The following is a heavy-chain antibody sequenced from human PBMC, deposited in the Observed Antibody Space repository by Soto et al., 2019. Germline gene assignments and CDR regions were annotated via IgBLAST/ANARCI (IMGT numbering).Heavy chain of an antibody. Sequence: GGSLRLSCAASGFTFSSYAMSWVRQAPGKGLEWVSAISGSGGSTYYADSVKGRFTISRDNSKNTLYLQMNSLRAEDTAVYYCAKDKVGATLPYGMDVWGQGTTVTVSS. D-gene: IGHD1-26*01. CDR2: ISGSGGST. CDR1: GFTFSSYA. V-gene: IGHV3-23*01. CDR3: AKDKVGATLPYGMDV. J-gene: IGHJ6*02.